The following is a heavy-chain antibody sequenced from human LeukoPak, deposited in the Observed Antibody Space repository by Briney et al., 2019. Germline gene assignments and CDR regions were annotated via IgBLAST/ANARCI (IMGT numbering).Heavy chain of an antibody. CDR3: AELGITMIGGV. V-gene: IGHV3-73*01. CDR1: GFTFSGSA. J-gene: IGHJ6*04. Sequence: GGSLRLSCAASGFTFSGSAMHWVRQASGKGLEWVGHIRSKTKSYATAYAASVKGRFTISRDDSKNTAYLQMNSLRAEDTAVYYCAELGITMIGGVWGKGTTVTISS. D-gene: IGHD3-10*02. CDR2: IRSKTKSYAT.